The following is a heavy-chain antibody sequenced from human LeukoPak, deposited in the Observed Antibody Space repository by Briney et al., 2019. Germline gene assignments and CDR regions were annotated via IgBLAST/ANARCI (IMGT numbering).Heavy chain of an antibody. CDR1: GFTFSDYY. V-gene: IGHV3-11*04. J-gene: IGHJ4*02. CDR3: ARDRYFGDIVVVVGY. Sequence: GGSLRLSCAASGFTFSDYYMSWIRQAPGKGLEWVSYISSSGGTIYYADSVKGRFTISRDNAKNSLYLQMNSLRAEDTAVYYCARDRYFGDIVVVVGYWGQGTLVTVSS. D-gene: IGHD2-15*01. CDR2: ISSSGGTI.